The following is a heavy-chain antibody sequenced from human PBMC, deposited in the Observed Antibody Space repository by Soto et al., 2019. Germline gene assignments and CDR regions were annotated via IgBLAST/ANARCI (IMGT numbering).Heavy chain of an antibody. CDR2: ITPMFGTI. CDR1: GTFKSYS. CDR3: ARLRRETFLNDAFDI. Sequence: QVQLVQSGAEVKKPGSSVKVSCKASGTFKSYSITWVRQAPGQGLEWMGVITPMFGTINYAQKFQGRVTITADESTNTAYMERSSLRSGDTAVYYCARLRRETFLNDAFDIWGPGTMVTVSS. V-gene: IGHV1-69*01. J-gene: IGHJ3*02.